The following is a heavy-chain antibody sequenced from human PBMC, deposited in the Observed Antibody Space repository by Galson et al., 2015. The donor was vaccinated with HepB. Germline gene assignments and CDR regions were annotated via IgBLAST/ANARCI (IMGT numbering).Heavy chain of an antibody. D-gene: IGHD6-13*01. J-gene: IGHJ4*02. V-gene: IGHV3-21*01. CDR2: ISSSSSYI. Sequence: SPRLSCAASGFTFSSYSMNWVRQAPGKGLEWVSSISSSSSYIYYADSVKGRFTISRDNAKNSLYLQMNSLRAEDTAVYYCAGDRYSSSWYLAGAGYWGQGTLVTVSS. CDR1: GFTFSSYS. CDR3: AGDRYSSSWYLAGAGY.